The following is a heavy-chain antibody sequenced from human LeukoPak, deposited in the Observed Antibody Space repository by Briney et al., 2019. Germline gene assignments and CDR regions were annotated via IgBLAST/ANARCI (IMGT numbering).Heavy chain of an antibody. CDR1: GYSLTSYW. CDR2: IYPGDTDT. CDR3: AKITMVRGVIIWFDP. J-gene: IGHJ5*02. Sequence: GESLKISCKGSGYSLTSYWIGWVRQMPGKGLEWMGIIYPGDTDTRYSPSFQGQVTTSADKSISTAYLQWSSLKASDTAMYYYAKITMVRGVIIWFDPWGQGTLVTVSS. D-gene: IGHD3-10*01. V-gene: IGHV5-51*01.